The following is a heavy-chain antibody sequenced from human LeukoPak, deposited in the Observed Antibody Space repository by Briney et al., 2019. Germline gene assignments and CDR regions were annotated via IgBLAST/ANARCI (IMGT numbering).Heavy chain of an antibody. Sequence: ASVKVSCKASGYTFTSYDINWVRQATGQGLEWMGWMNPNSGNTGCAQKFQGRVTMTRNTSISTAYMELSSLRSEDTAVYYCARDNARVAATEYYFDYWGQGTLVTVSS. V-gene: IGHV1-8*01. CDR2: MNPNSGNT. J-gene: IGHJ4*02. CDR1: GYTFTSYD. D-gene: IGHD2-15*01. CDR3: ARDNARVAATEYYFDY.